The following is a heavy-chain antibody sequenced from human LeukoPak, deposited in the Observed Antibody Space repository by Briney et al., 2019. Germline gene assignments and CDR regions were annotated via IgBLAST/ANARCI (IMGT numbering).Heavy chain of an antibody. V-gene: IGHV3-23*01. CDR1: GFTLSSYA. D-gene: IGHD3-22*01. Sequence: GGSLRLSCAASGFTLSSYAMSWVRQAPGKGLEWVSAISGSGGSTYYADSVKGRFTISRDNSKNTLYLQMNSLRAEDTAVYYCAKVPYDSSGYSTYYFDYWGQGTLATVSS. CDR2: ISGSGGST. CDR3: AKVPYDSSGYSTYYFDY. J-gene: IGHJ4*02.